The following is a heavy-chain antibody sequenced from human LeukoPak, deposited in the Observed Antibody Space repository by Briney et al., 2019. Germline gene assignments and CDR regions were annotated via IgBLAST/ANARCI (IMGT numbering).Heavy chain of an antibody. CDR3: AKDRPSIEGYFDS. CDR1: GFTFSSYA. J-gene: IGHJ4*02. V-gene: IGHV3-23*01. CDR2: ISASGGRI. Sequence: GGSLRLSCVASGFTFSSYAMSWVRQAPGKGLEWVSGISASGGRIYYADSVKGRFTISRDNSKNTLYLQMNSLRAEDTAVYYCAKDRPSIEGYFDSWGQGTLVTVSS.